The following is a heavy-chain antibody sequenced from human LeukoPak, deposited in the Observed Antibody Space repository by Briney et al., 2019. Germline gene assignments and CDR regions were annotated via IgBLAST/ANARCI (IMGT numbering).Heavy chain of an antibody. D-gene: IGHD6-13*01. CDR2: IYYSGST. CDR1: GGSISSYY. V-gene: IGHV4-59*01. Sequence: SETLSLTCTVSGGSISSYYWSWIRQPPGKGLEWIGYIYYSGSTNYNPSLKSRVTISVDTSKNQFSLKLSSVTAADTAVYYCARDLGAYIAAAGTGWFAPWGQGTLVTVSS. J-gene: IGHJ5*02. CDR3: ARDLGAYIAAAGTGWFAP.